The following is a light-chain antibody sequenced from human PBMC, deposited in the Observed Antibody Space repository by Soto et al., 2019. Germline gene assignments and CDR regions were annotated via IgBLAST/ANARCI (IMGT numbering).Light chain of an antibody. Sequence: EIVMTQSPSTLSVSPGDRATISCRASQSVSSNLAWYQQKPGQAPRLLIYDASTMPTGIPARFSGSGSGTEFTLTISSLQSEDFAVYYCQQYNNCPPLTFGGGTKLEIK. J-gene: IGKJ4*01. CDR3: QQYNNCPPLT. V-gene: IGKV3-15*01. CDR2: DAS. CDR1: QSVSSN.